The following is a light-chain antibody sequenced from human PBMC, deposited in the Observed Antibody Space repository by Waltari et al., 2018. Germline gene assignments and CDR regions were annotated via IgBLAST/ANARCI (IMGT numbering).Light chain of an antibody. CDR2: GAS. CDR3: QKYERLPAT. V-gene: IGKV3-20*01. J-gene: IGKJ1*01. CDR1: QSIGRS. Sequence: SCRASQSIGRSLVWYQPRTGQAPRLLIYGASIGATGVPDRFSGSGSGTDFSLTISRLDPEDFAVYFCQKYERLPATFGQGTKVEI.